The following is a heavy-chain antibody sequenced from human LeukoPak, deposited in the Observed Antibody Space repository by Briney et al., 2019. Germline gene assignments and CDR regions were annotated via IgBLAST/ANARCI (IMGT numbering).Heavy chain of an antibody. D-gene: IGHD2-21*02. CDR1: GFTFDDYG. V-gene: IGHV3-30*02. Sequence: GSLRLSCAASGFTFDDYGMSWVRQAPGNGLEWVAFIRYDGSNKYYADSVKGRFTISRDNSKNTLYLQMNSLRAEDTAVYYCAKLKGRHLVVVTTTGRYFDYWGQGTLVTVSS. J-gene: IGHJ4*02. CDR2: IRYDGSNK. CDR3: AKLKGRHLVVVTTTGRYFDY.